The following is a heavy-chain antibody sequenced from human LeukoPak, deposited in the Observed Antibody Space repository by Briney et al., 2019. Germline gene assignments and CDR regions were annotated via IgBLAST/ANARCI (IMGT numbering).Heavy chain of an antibody. V-gene: IGHV4-59*08. CDR3: AGVRSSVGWRSFDY. D-gene: IGHD4-23*01. Sequence: SETLSLTCTVDGSISSYYWSWIRQAPGKGLEWIGHSYFIGSPNYNPSLKSRVTISVDTPKNQFSLKLSSVTAADTAVYYCAGVRSSVGWRSFDYWGQGILVTVSS. CDR2: SYFIGSP. CDR1: GSISSYY. J-gene: IGHJ4*02.